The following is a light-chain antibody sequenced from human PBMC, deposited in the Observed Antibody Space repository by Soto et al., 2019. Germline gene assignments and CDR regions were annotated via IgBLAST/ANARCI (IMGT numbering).Light chain of an antibody. V-gene: IGKV1-27*01. Sequence: DLQMTQSPSSLPASVGDRVTITCRASQGISNYLAWYQQKPGKVPNILLYAASTLQSGVPSRFSGGGSVTDFTLTINSLEPEDVATYYCQKYNRAPYTFGQGTRLETK. CDR1: QGISNY. CDR3: QKYNRAPYT. CDR2: AAS. J-gene: IGKJ2*01.